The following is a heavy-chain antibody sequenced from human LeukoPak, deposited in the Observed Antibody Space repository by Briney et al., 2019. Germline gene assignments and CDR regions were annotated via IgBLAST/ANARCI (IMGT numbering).Heavy chain of an antibody. CDR2: ISGSGGRT. Sequence: PGGSLRLSCAASGFTFSSYEMNWVRQAPGKGLEWVSAISGSGGRTYYADSVKGRFTVSRDNSKNTLYLQMNSLRAEDTAVYYCTRVPLMATVTPFGFDPWGQGTLVTVA. J-gene: IGHJ5*02. CDR1: GFTFSSYE. V-gene: IGHV3-23*01. D-gene: IGHD4-17*01. CDR3: TRVPLMATVTPFGFDP.